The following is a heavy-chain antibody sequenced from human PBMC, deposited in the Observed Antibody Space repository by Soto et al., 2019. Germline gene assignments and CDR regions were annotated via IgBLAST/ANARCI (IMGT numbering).Heavy chain of an antibody. Sequence: GGSLRLCCAASGFTFSSYEMNWVRQAPGKGLEWVSYISSSGSTIHYADSVKGRFTISRDNAKNSLYLQMNSLRAEDTAVYYCSGRITIFGVVIIPYYGMDVWGQGTTVTVSS. CDR3: SGRITIFGVVIIPYYGMDV. CDR2: ISSSGSTI. D-gene: IGHD3-3*01. V-gene: IGHV3-48*03. J-gene: IGHJ6*02. CDR1: GFTFSSYE.